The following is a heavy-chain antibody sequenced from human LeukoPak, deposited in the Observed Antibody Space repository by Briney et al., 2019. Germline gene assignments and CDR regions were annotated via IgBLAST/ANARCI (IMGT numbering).Heavy chain of an antibody. CDR1: GFTFSSFG. Sequence: GGSLRLSCSASGFTFSSFGMHWVRQAPGKGLEYVSSIGTNGGSIAYADSVRGRFTISRDNSKNTLYLQMSSLRAEDTAVYFCVKASEYYDYWGQGALVTVSS. D-gene: IGHD3-10*01. V-gene: IGHV3-64D*06. J-gene: IGHJ4*02. CDR2: IGTNGGSI. CDR3: VKASEYYDY.